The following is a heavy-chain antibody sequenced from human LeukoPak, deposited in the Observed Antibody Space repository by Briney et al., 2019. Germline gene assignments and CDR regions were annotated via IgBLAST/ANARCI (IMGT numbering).Heavy chain of an antibody. CDR3: ARDEAKSGYNWFDP. J-gene: IGHJ5*02. D-gene: IGHD1-26*01. Sequence: PSETLSLTCTVSGGSISSYYWSWIRQPAGKGLEWIGRIYTSGSTNHNPSLKSRVTMSVDTSKNQFSLKLSSVTAADTAVYYCARDEAKSGYNWFDPWGQGTLVTVSS. CDR1: GGSISSYY. V-gene: IGHV4-4*07. CDR2: IYTSGST.